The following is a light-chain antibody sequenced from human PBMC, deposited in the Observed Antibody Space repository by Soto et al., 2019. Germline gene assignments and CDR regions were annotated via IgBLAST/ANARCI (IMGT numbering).Light chain of an antibody. CDR1: QSVSSSY. CDR3: QQYDNWPLT. Sequence: EIVLTQSRGTLSLSPGERATLSCLARQSVSSSYLAWYQQKPGQTPRLLIHGATSRAPGVPDRFSGSESGTDFTLTISSLQSEDFAVYYCQQYDNWPLTFGGGTKVDI. V-gene: IGKV3-20*01. J-gene: IGKJ4*01. CDR2: GAT.